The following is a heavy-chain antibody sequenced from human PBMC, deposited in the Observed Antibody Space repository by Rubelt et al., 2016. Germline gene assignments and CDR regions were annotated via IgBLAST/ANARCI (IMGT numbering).Heavy chain of an antibody. J-gene: IGHJ3*02. CDR2: IIPIFGTA. V-gene: IGHV1-69*01. Sequence: QVQLVQSGAEVKKPGSSVKVSCKASGGTFSSYAISWVRQAPGQGLEWMGGIIPIFGTANYAQKFQGGVTITAVDSTCTAYMGLSSLRSEDTAVYYCARGGAAAADDNDAFDIWGQGTMVTVSS. D-gene: IGHD6-13*01. CDR3: ARGGAAAADDNDAFDI. CDR1: GGTFSSYA.